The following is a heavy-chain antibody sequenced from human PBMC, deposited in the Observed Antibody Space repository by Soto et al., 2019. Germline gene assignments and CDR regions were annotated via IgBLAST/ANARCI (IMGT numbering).Heavy chain of an antibody. CDR1: GYPFTSYD. Sequence: QVQLVQSGAEVKKPGASVKVSCKASGYPFTSYDSNWVRQATGKGLERMGWLNPNSGNTGYAQNCQGTVTMTRTTSISTAYMEMSSLRVEDTAVYYCASTLYDDNVDYWGQGTLVTVSS. CDR3: ASTLYDDNVDY. CDR2: LNPNSGNT. J-gene: IGHJ4*02. D-gene: IGHD4-17*01. V-gene: IGHV1-8*01.